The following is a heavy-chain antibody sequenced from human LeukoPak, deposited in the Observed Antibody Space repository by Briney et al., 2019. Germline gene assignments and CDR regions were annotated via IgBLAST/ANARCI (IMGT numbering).Heavy chain of an antibody. CDR3: ARPSFHCSSTSCYTGYGMDA. CDR1: GGTFSSYA. V-gene: IGHV1-69*13. CDR2: IIPIFGTA. J-gene: IGHJ6*02. D-gene: IGHD2-2*02. Sequence: GASVKVSCKASGGTFSSYAISWVRQAPGQGLEWMGGIIPIFGTANYAQKFQGRVTITADESTSTAYMELSSLRSDDTAVYYCARPSFHCSSTSCYTGYGMDAWGQGTTVTVSS.